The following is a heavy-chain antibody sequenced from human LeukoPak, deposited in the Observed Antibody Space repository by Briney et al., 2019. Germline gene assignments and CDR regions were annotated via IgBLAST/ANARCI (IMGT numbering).Heavy chain of an antibody. CDR1: GGSISSSNW. J-gene: IGHJ4*02. Sequence: SGTLSLTCAVSGGSISSSNWWSWVRPPPGKGLEWFGEIYHSGSTNYNPSLKSRVTISADRSKNQFSLKLSSVTAADTAVYYCARDGDSSGWTRSDYWGQGTLVTVSS. CDR3: ARDGDSSGWTRSDY. CDR2: IYHSGST. D-gene: IGHD6-19*01. V-gene: IGHV4-4*02.